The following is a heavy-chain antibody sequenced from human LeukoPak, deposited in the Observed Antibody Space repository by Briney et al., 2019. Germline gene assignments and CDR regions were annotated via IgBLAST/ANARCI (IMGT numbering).Heavy chain of an antibody. V-gene: IGHV3-21*01. CDR1: EFTFSDFR. CDR2: ISSGSTYI. CDR3: ARDLTGFDAFDL. Sequence: GGSLRLSCAAYEFTFSDFRMHWVRQAPGRGLEWVSSISSGSTYIYYADSVKGRFTISRENANNSLYLNMNSLRAEDTAMYYCARDLTGFDAFDLWGPGTMVTVSS. D-gene: IGHD1-1*01. J-gene: IGHJ3*01.